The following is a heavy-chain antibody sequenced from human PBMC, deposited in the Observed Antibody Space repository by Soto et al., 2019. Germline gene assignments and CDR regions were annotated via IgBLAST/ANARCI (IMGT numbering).Heavy chain of an antibody. D-gene: IGHD5-12*01. CDR3: ARGAYSGYDPPSTGYYYMDV. Sequence: GGSLRLSCAASGFTFSSYAMHWVRQAPGKGLEYVSAISSNGGSTYYANSVKGRFTISRDNSKNTLYLQMGSLRAEDMAVYYCARGAYSGYDPPSTGYYYMDVWGKGTTVTVSS. J-gene: IGHJ6*03. CDR1: GFTFSSYA. CDR2: ISSNGGST. V-gene: IGHV3-64*01.